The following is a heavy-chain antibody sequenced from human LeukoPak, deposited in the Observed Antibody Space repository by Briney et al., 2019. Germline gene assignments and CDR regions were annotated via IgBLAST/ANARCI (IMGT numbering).Heavy chain of an antibody. CDR3: ARDTYYYDSSGYGPPFAFDY. J-gene: IGHJ4*02. CDR1: GGSISSTSYY. CDR2: IYYSGST. D-gene: IGHD3-22*01. V-gene: IGHV4-39*07. Sequence: KSSETLSLTCVVSGGSISSTSYYWGWIRQPPGKGLEWIGSIYYSGSTYYSPSLKSRVTVSVDTSKNQFSLKLSSVTAADTAVYYCARDTYYYDSSGYGPPFAFDYWGQGTLVTVSS.